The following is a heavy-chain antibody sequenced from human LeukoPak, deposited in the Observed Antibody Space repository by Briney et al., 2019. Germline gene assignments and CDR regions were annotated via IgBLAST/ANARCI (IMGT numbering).Heavy chain of an antibody. Sequence: ASVKVSCKTSGFTFSAYGIAWVRQAPGHGPEWMGWISNHNGNTYYAQKFQGRITVTTDMSTGTASMELRSLKSDDTAVYYCTRGVAVATAYYFDYWGRGTLVTVAS. D-gene: IGHD4-23*01. V-gene: IGHV1-18*01. CDR3: TRGVAVATAYYFDY. J-gene: IGHJ4*02. CDR2: ISNHNGNT. CDR1: GFTFSAYG.